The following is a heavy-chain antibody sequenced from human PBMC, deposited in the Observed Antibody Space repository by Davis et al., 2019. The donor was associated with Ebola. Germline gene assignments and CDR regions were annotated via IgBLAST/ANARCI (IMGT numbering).Heavy chain of an antibody. CDR2: IHYSGST. CDR3: ARGGASSQPLDY. V-gene: IGHV4-59*08. CDR1: GGSISSHY. Sequence: MPSETLSLTCTVSGGSISSHYWSWIRQSPGKGLEWIGYIHYSGSTNTNPSLKSRATMSVDTSKNQFSLKLNSLTAADTAVYFCARGGASSQPLDYWGQGILVTVSS. J-gene: IGHJ4*02. D-gene: IGHD6-6*01.